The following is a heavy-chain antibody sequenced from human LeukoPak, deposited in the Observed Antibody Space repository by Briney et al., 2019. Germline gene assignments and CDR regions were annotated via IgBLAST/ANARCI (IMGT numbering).Heavy chain of an antibody. CDR2: IIPIFGTA. CDR1: GGTFSSYA. D-gene: IGHD5-24*01. Sequence: GASVKVSCKASGGTFSSYAISWVRQAPGQGLEWMGGIIPIFGTANYAQKFQGRVTITADESTSTAYMELSRLRSDDTAVYYCATTTDTVEMATIQSYYFDYWGQGTLVTVSS. V-gene: IGHV1-69*13. CDR3: ATTTDTVEMATIQSYYFDY. J-gene: IGHJ4*02.